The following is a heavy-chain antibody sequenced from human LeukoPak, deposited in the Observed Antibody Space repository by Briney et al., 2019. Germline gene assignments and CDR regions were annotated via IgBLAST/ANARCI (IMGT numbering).Heavy chain of an antibody. CDR3: AKERYYYGSGTNFDY. Sequence: GGSLRLSCPASGFTFSSYGMHWVRQAPGKGLEWVAVISYDGSNKYYADSVKGRFTISRDNSKNTLYLQMNSPRAEDTAVYYCAKERYYYGSGTNFDYWGQGALVTVSS. CDR2: ISYDGSNK. CDR1: GFTFSSYG. V-gene: IGHV3-30*18. J-gene: IGHJ4*02. D-gene: IGHD3-10*01.